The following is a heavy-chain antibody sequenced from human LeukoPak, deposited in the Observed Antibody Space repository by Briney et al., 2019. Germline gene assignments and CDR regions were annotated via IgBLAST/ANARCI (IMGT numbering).Heavy chain of an antibody. CDR1: GDSVSSYDAT. J-gene: IGHJ5*02. CDR2: TYYRSKWYN. V-gene: IGHV6-1*01. Sequence: SQTLSLTCGISGDSVSSYDATWNWVRQSPSRGLEWLGRTYYRSKWYNDYAVSVKSRITINPDTSKNQFSLQLNSVTPEDTAVYYCARERWRGIVGATIGWFDPWGQGTLVTVSS. CDR3: ARERWRGIVGATIGWFDP. D-gene: IGHD1-26*01.